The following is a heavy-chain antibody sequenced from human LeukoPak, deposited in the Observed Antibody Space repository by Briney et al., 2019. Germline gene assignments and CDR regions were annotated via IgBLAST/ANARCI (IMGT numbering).Heavy chain of an antibody. CDR2: INPNSGGT. CDR3: ARAYSGSYYHYYYMDV. V-gene: IGHV1-2*02. J-gene: IGHJ6*03. Sequence: ASVKVSCKASGYTFTSYDINWVRQATGQGLEWMGWINPNSGGTNYAQKFQGRVTMTRDTSISTAYMELSRLRSDDTAVYYCARAYSGSYYHYYYMDVWGKGTTVTVSS. D-gene: IGHD1-26*01. CDR1: GYTFTSYD.